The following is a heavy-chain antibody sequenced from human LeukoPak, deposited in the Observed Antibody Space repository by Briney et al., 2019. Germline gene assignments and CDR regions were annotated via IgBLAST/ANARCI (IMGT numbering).Heavy chain of an antibody. CDR1: SGSINSYY. V-gene: IGHV4-4*07. Sequence: SGTLSLTCTVSSGSINSYYWGWVRPPAGRGLEWIGRIYTTGKTDYNPSLQSRLTMSVDTSKRQFSLNLTSVTAADTATYFCARHGYTASHYFLDFWSQGTLVTVSS. J-gene: IGHJ4*02. CDR3: ARHGYTASHYFLDF. D-gene: IGHD3-16*01. CDR2: IYTTGKT.